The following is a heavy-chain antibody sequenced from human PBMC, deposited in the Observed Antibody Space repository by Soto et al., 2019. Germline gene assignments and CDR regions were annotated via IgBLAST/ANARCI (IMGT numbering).Heavy chain of an antibody. J-gene: IGHJ6*02. Sequence: GGSLRLSCAASGFTFSSFVMSWVRQAPGKGLEWVSAISGSGGSTYYADSVKGRFTISRDNSKNTLYLQMNSLRAEDTAVYYCAKEREYYDFWSGYSNWRNYYYYGMDVWGQGTTVTVSS. V-gene: IGHV3-23*01. CDR3: AKEREYYDFWSGYSNWRNYYYYGMDV. D-gene: IGHD3-3*01. CDR1: GFTFSSFV. CDR2: ISGSGGST.